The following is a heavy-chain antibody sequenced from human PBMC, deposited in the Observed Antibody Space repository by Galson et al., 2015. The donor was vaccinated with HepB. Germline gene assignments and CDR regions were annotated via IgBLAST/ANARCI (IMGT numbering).Heavy chain of an antibody. D-gene: IGHD2-21*01. V-gene: IGHV3-20*04. CDR3: VRDRGLVWSAMDV. CDR2: IDWKGGRK. CDR1: GFIFEDHG. J-gene: IGHJ6*02. Sequence: SLRLPCAASGFIFEDHGMIWARQAPGKGLEWVSGIDWKGGRKGYADSVKGRFTISRDNAKKSLYLQMKSLRAEDTALYYCVRDRGLVWSAMDVWGQGATVTVSS.